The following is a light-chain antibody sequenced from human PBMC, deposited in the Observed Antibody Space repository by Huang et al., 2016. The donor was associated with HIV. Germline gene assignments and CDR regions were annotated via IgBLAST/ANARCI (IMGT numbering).Light chain of an antibody. CDR1: QSVSNNY. CDR2: GAS. J-gene: IGKJ4*01. CDR3: QQYGTLLT. V-gene: IGKV3-20*01. Sequence: EIVLTQSPGTLSLSPGERATLSCRASQSVSNNYLAWYQQKPGQAPRLLIYGASSRATGITDRFSGGGSGTGFTLTISRLEPEDFAVYFCQQYGTLLTFGGGTKVEI.